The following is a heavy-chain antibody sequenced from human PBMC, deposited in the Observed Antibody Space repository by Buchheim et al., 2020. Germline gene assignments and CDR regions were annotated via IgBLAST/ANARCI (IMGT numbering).Heavy chain of an antibody. Sequence: QVQLQESGPGLVKPSGTLSLTCAVSGGSISSSNWWSWVRQPPGKGLEWIGEIYHSGSTNYNPSLKSRVTISVDKSKNQFSLKLCSVTAADTAVYYCAGAGYCSSTSCPDYYYYGMDVWGQGTT. J-gene: IGHJ6*02. CDR2: IYHSGST. D-gene: IGHD2-2*01. CDR3: AGAGYCSSTSCPDYYYYGMDV. CDR1: GGSISSSNW. V-gene: IGHV4-4*02.